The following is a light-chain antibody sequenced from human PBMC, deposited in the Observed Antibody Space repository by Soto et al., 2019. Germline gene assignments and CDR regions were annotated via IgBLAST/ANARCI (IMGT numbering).Light chain of an antibody. CDR1: QSVSSSS. J-gene: IGKJ1*01. CDR3: QHANNWPPT. V-gene: IGKV3D-20*02. Sequence: EIVLTQSPATLSLSPGERATLSCRASQSVSSSSLAWYQQNPGQAPRLLIYAASSRATDIPDRFSGTGSGTEFTITFSRLEPEDFALYYGQHANNWPPTFGQGTKV. CDR2: AAS.